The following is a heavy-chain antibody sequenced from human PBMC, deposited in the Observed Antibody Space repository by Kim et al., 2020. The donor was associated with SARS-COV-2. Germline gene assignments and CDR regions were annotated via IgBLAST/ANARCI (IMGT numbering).Heavy chain of an antibody. J-gene: IGHJ4*02. V-gene: IGHV3-13*01. Sequence: SVKGRFTISSENAQNSLYLQMNSRRAGDTAVYYCARATYDSGGYYSYFDYWGQGTLVTVSS. D-gene: IGHD3-22*01. CDR3: ARATYDSGGYYSYFDY.